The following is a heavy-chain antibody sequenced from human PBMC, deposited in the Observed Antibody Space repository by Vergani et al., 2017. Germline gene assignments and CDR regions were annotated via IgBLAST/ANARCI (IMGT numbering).Heavy chain of an antibody. D-gene: IGHD6-13*01. CDR1: GYTFTSYA. V-gene: IGHV1-3*01. CDR2: INAGNGNT. J-gene: IGHJ3*02. CDR3: GLVSSPGGDAFDI. Sequence: QVQLVQSGAEVKKPGASVKVSCKASGYTFTSYAMHWVRQAPGQRLEWMGWINAGNGNTKYSQKFQGRVTITRDPSASTAYMELRSLRSEDTAVYYCGLVSSPGGDAFDIWGQGTMVTVSS.